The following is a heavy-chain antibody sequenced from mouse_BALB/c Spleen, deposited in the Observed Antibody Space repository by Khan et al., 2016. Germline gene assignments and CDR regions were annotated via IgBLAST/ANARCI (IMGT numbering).Heavy chain of an antibody. CDR3: ARWLLRNGYAMDY. J-gene: IGHJ4*01. D-gene: IGHD2-3*01. Sequence: QVQLQQSGAELVRPGTSVKVSCKASGYAFNNYLIEWVKQRPGQGLEWIGVINPGSGGTNYNEKFKGKATLTADESSSTAYMQLSSLTSDDSAAYFCARWLLRNGYAMDYWGQGTSVTVSS. V-gene: IGHV1-54*01. CDR1: GYAFNNYL. CDR2: INPGSGGT.